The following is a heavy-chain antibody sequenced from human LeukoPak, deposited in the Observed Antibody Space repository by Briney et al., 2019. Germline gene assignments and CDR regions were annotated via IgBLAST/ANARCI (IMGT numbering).Heavy chain of an antibody. J-gene: IGHJ4*02. CDR2: IIPILGIA. CDR3: ARMPCSGGSCYPDY. V-gene: IGHV1-69*02. D-gene: IGHD2-15*01. CDR1: GGTFSSCT. Sequence: SVKVSCKASGGTFSSCTISWVRQAPGQGLEWMGRIIPILGIANYAQEFQGRVTITADKSTSTAYMELSSLRSEDTAVYYCARMPCSGGSCYPDYWGQGTLVTVTS.